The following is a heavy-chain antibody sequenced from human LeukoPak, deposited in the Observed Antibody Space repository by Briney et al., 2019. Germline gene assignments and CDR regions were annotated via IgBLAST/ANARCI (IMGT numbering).Heavy chain of an antibody. CDR2: IYPGDSDT. Sequence: GESLKISCKGSGYSFSTYWIGWVRQMPGKGLEWMVIIYPGDSDTRYSPSFQGQVTISADKSISTAYLQWSSLKASDTAMYYCARRSGLDSSPYYFDYWGQGTLVTVSS. V-gene: IGHV5-51*01. J-gene: IGHJ4*02. D-gene: IGHD2-2*01. CDR1: GYSFSTYW. CDR3: ARRSGLDSSPYYFDY.